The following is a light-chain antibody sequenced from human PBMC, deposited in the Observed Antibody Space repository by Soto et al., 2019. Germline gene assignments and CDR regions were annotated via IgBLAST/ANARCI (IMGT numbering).Light chain of an antibody. Sequence: EIVLTQSPATLSLSPGERATLSCRASQSVSTYLAWYQQKPGQAPRLLIYDASNRATGIPARFSGSGSGTDFTLTISSLEPVDFAVYYCQQRSNWLTFRGGTKVEIK. CDR1: QSVSTY. CDR2: DAS. J-gene: IGKJ4*01. CDR3: QQRSNWLT. V-gene: IGKV3-11*01.